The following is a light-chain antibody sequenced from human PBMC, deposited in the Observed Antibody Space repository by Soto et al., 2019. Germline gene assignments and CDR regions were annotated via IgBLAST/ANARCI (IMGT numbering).Light chain of an antibody. Sequence: DVQMTQSPSTLSASVGDRVTITCRASQSISSWLAWYQQEPGKAPKLLISEASTLEGGVPSRFSGSGSGTEFALTISSLQPDDFASYYCQQYYSYPWTFGQGTKVEIK. CDR3: QQYYSYPWT. CDR1: QSISSW. V-gene: IGKV1-5*03. CDR2: EAS. J-gene: IGKJ1*01.